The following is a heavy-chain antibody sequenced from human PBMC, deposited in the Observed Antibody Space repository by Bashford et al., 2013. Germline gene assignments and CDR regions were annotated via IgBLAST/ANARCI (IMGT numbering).Heavy chain of an antibody. J-gene: IGHJ6*02. D-gene: IGHD3-10*01. CDR2: IHPGDSDI. CDR1: GYSFTSYW. Sequence: GESLKISCKGSGYSFTSYWIGWVRQMPGKGLEWVGIIHPGDSDIRYGPSFEGQVTISVDKSVTTAYLQWTNLKASDTATYYCVRRNYFGSGSWYGLDVWGQGTTVTVSS. V-gene: IGHV5-51*01. CDR3: VRRNYFGSGSWYGLDV.